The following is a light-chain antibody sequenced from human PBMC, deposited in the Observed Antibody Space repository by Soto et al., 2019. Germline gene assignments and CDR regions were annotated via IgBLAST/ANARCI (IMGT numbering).Light chain of an antibody. CDR1: QDIKNE. J-gene: IGKJ1*01. CDR2: AAS. CDR3: LQDHNYPRT. Sequence: AIPMTQSPSSLSASVGDRVTITCRASQDIKNELGWYQQKPGKAPNGLISAASTLLSGVPSRFSGAGSGTDFTLTISSLQPEDFATYYCLQDHNYPRTFGQGTRVEIK. V-gene: IGKV1-6*01.